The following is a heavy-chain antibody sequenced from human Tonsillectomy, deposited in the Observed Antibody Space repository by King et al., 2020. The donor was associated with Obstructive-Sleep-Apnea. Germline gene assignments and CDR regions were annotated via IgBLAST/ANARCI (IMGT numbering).Heavy chain of an antibody. V-gene: IGHV3-30*04. CDR3: ARGTYYDSSGYYYGYYFDY. Sequence: VQLVESGGGVVQPGRSLRLSCAASGFTFSSYAMHWVRQAPGKGLEWVAVISYDGRNKYYADSVKGRFTISRDNSKNTLYLQMNSLRAEDTAVYYCARGTYYDSSGYYYGYYFDYWGQGTLVTVSS. J-gene: IGHJ4*02. CDR1: GFTFSSYA. CDR2: ISYDGRNK. D-gene: IGHD3-22*01.